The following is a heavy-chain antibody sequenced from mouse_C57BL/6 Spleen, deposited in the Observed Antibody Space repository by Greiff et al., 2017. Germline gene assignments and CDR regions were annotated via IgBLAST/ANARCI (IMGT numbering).Heavy chain of an antibody. CDR3: ASGGSEWYFDV. CDR1: GYTFTSYW. D-gene: IGHD1-1*02. V-gene: IGHV1-7*01. Sequence: VQLQQSGAELAKPGASVKLSCKASGYTFTSYWMHWVKQRPGQGLEWIGYINPSSGYTKYNQKFKDKATLTVDKSSSTAYMQLRSLTYEDSAVYYCASGGSEWYFDVWGTGTTVTVSS. CDR2: INPSSGYT. J-gene: IGHJ1*03.